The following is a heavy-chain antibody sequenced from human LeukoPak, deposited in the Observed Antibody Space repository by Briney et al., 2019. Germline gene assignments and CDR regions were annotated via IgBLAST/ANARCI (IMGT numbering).Heavy chain of an antibody. CDR3: ARETWCSSSAGGFDP. J-gene: IGHJ5*02. CDR1: GFTFSSYA. V-gene: IGHV3-30-3*01. D-gene: IGHD6-19*01. CDR2: ISYDGSNK. Sequence: GRSLRLSCAASGFTFSSYAMHWVRQAPGKGLEWVAVISYDGSNKYYADSVKGRLTISRDNSKNTLYLQMSSLRAEDTAIYYCARETWCSSSAGGFDPWGQGTLVTVSS.